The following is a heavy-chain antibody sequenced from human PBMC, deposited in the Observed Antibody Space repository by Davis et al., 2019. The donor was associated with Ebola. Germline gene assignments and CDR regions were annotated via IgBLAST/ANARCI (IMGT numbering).Heavy chain of an antibody. CDR2: INSDGSST. V-gene: IGHV3-74*01. Sequence: HTGGSLRLSCAASGFTFSSYWMHWVRQAPGKGLVWVSRINSDGSSTSYADSVKGRFTISRDNAKNTLYLQMNSLRAEDTAVYYCARELFLGYCSGGSCYATSHFDYWGQGTLVTVSS. D-gene: IGHD2-15*01. J-gene: IGHJ4*02. CDR3: ARELFLGYCSGGSCYATSHFDY. CDR1: GFTFSSYW.